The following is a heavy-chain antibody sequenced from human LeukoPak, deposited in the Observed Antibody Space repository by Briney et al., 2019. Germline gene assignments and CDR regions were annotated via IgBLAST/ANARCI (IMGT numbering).Heavy chain of an antibody. V-gene: IGHV3-30*19. D-gene: IGHD3-22*01. J-gene: IGHJ2*01. Sequence: GGSLRLSCAASGFTFSSYGMHWVRQAPGKWLEWVAIISYDGSNKFYADSMKGRLTISRDNSKNTLYLQMNSLIAEDTAVYYCARDYRRMTMVIVAKRAGFFDLWGRGTLVTVSS. CDR3: ARDYRRMTMVIVAKRAGFFDL. CDR2: ISYDGSNK. CDR1: GFTFSSYG.